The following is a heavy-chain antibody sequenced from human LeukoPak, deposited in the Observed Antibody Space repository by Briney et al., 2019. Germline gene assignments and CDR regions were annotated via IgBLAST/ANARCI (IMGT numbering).Heavy chain of an antibody. J-gene: IGHJ4*02. D-gene: IGHD5-18*01. CDR2: ISDNEGST. CDR1: GFTFNYYA. V-gene: IGHV3-23*01. CDR3: VRPDSFIPY. Sequence: GGSLRLSCVASGFTFNYYAMTWVRPAPGKGLEWVSAISDNEGSTYYTDSVKGRFTISRYNTKNTVYLQMNNLRADDTAVYFCVRPDSFIPYWGQGTLVTVSS.